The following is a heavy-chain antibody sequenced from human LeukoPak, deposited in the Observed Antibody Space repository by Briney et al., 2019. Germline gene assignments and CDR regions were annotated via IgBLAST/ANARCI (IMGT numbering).Heavy chain of an antibody. D-gene: IGHD4-17*01. CDR3: ARDRSLTDYGDYRAYFDY. V-gene: IGHV1-69*01. J-gene: IGHJ4*02. CDR1: GGNFSSYA. CDR2: IIPIFGTA. Sequence: GASVKVSFKASGGNFSSYAISWVRQAPGQGLEWMGGIIPIFGTANYAQKFQGRVTITADESTSTAYMELSSLRSEDTAVYYCARDRSLTDYGDYRAYFDYWGQGTLVTVSS.